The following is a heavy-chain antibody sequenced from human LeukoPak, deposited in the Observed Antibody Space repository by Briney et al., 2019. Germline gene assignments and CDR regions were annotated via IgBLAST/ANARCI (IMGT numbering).Heavy chain of an antibody. CDR3: AKVFTYYYGSGSFDY. D-gene: IGHD3-10*01. J-gene: IGHJ4*02. Sequence: GGSLRLSCAASGFTFDDFSMHWVRQAPGKGLEWVSLISWDGGITYYADSVKGRFTISRDNSKNTLYLQMNSLRAEDTAVYYCAKVFTYYYGSGSFDYWGQGTLVTVSS. CDR2: ISWDGGIT. CDR1: GFTFDDFS. V-gene: IGHV3-43*01.